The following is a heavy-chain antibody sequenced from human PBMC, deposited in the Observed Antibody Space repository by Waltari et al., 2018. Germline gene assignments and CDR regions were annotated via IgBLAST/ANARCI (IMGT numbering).Heavy chain of an antibody. D-gene: IGHD2-15*01. V-gene: IGHV1-69-2*01. CDR3: ATYSEMYYYYYMDV. CDR2: VDPEDGET. CDR1: GYTFTDYY. Sequence: EVQLVQSGAEVKKPGATVKISCTASGYTFTDYYLPWVQQAPGKGLEWMGRVDPEDGETIYAEKFQGRVTITADTSTDTAYMELSSLRSEDTAVYYCATYSEMYYYYYMDVWGKGTTVTVSS. J-gene: IGHJ6*03.